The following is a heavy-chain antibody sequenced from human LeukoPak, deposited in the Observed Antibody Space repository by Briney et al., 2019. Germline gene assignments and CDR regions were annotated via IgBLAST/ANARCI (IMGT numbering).Heavy chain of an antibody. Sequence: SETLSLTCTVSGGSISSYYWSWIRQPPGKGLEWIGYIYYSGSTNYNPSLKSRVTISVDTSKNQFSLKLSSVTAADTAVYYCARGRRLPGGNPPFDYWGQGTLVTVSS. CDR1: GGSISSYY. D-gene: IGHD4-23*01. V-gene: IGHV4-59*08. CDR2: IYYSGST. J-gene: IGHJ4*02. CDR3: ARGRRLPGGNPPFDY.